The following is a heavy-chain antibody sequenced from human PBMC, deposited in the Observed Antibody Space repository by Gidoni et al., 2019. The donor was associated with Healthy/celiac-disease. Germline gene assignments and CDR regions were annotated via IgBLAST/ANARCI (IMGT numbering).Heavy chain of an antibody. V-gene: IGHV1-69*01. D-gene: IGHD2-15*01. CDR2: IIPIFGTA. Sequence: QVQLVQSGEEVKKPGSTGKVCCKAAGDTFSSYAISLVRQAPGQGLEWMGGIIPIFGTANYVQKFQGRVTITADESTSTAYMELRSLRSEDTAVYYCARASGATDYGMDVWGQVTTVTVSS. J-gene: IGHJ6*02. CDR1: GDTFSSYA. CDR3: ARASGATDYGMDV.